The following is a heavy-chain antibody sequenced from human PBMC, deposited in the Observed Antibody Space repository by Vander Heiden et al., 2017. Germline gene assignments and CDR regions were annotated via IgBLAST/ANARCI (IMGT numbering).Heavy chain of an antibody. J-gene: IGHJ5*02. D-gene: IGHD3-3*01. V-gene: IGHV3-23*01. CDR3: AKVGYDFWSGYSNWFDP. CDR2: ISGSGGST. CDR1: GFTFSSYA. Sequence: EVQLLESGGGLVQPGGSLRLSCAASGFTFSSYAMSWVRQASGKWVEWVSAISGSGGSTYYADSVKGRFTISRDNSKNTLYLQMNSLRAEDTAVYYCAKVGYDFWSGYSNWFDPWGQGTLVTVSS.